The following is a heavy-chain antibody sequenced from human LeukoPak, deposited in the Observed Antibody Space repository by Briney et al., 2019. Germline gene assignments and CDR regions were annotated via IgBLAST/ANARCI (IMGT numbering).Heavy chain of an antibody. J-gene: IGHJ4*02. CDR3: ARVAYGNYYFDY. V-gene: IGHV4-59*01. D-gene: IGHD1-7*01. Sequence: SETLSLTCTVSGGSISSYYWSWIRQSPGKGLEWIGYIYYSGSTNYNPSLKSRVTISVDTSKNQFSLKLSSVTAADTAVYYCARVAYGNYYFDYWGQGTLVTVSS. CDR2: IYYSGST. CDR1: GGSISSYY.